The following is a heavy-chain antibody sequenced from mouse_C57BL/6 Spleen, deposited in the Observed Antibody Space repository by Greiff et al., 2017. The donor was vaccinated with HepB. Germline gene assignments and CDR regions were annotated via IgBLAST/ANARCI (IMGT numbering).Heavy chain of an antibody. V-gene: IGHV1-76*01. CDR1: GYTFTDYY. CDR3: ARGNDYFDY. CDR2: IYPGSGNT. D-gene: IGHD2-1*01. J-gene: IGHJ2*01. Sequence: VKLVESGAELVRPGASVKLSCKASGYTFTDYYINWVKQRPGQGLEWIARIYPGSGNTYYNEKFKGKATLTAEKSSSTAYMQLSSLTSEDSAVYFCARGNDYFDYWGQGTTLTVSS.